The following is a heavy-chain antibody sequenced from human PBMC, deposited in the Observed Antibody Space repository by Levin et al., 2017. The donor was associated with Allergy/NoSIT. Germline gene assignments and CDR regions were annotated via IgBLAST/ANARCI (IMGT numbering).Heavy chain of an antibody. J-gene: IGHJ4*02. CDR1: GASIRSKNW. CDR3: ARDRGGDYGDYYFDS. Sequence: SQTLSLTCDVSGASIRSKNWWSWVRQPPGKGLEWIGEIDHSGSTNYNSSLESRATISVDKAKNQFSLKVTSVTAADTAVYYCARDRGGDYGDYYFDSWGQGTRVTVSS. D-gene: IGHD4-17*01. CDR2: IDHSGST. V-gene: IGHV4-4*02.